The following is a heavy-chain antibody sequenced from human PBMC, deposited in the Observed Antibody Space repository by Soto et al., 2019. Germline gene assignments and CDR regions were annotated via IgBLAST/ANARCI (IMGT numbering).Heavy chain of an antibody. V-gene: IGHV3-23*01. J-gene: IGHJ6*02. CDR1: GFTFSSYA. CDR2: ISGSGGST. Sequence: EVQLLESGGGLVQPGGSLRLSCAASGFTFSSYAMSWVRQAPGKGLEWVSAISGSGGSTYYADSVKGRFTISRDNSKNTLYLQMTSLRAEDTAVYYCAKAGSGWSRGYGMDVWGQGTTVTVSS. D-gene: IGHD6-19*01. CDR3: AKAGSGWSRGYGMDV.